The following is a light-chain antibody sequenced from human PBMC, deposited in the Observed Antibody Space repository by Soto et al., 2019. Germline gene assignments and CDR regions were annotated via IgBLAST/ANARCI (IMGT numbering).Light chain of an antibody. CDR1: SSDVGGYDY. Sequence: QSALTQPPSASGSPGQSVTISCTGTSSDVGGYDYVSWYQQRPGKAPKLLIHEVTKRPSGVPDRFSGSKSGNTASLTVSGLQAEDEADYYCSSYTSSSTLVVFGGGTKVTVL. CDR2: EVT. J-gene: IGLJ2*01. V-gene: IGLV2-8*01. CDR3: SSYTSSSTLVV.